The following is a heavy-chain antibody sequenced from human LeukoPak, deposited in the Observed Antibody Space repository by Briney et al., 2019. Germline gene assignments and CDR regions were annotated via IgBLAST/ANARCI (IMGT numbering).Heavy chain of an antibody. V-gene: IGHV3-48*04. D-gene: IGHD5-12*01. CDR3: ARGGYSGYEPLYF. Sequence: GGSLRLSCAASGFTFSTYSMNWVRQAPGKGLEWVSYISSSSSTIYYADSVKGRFTISRDNAKNSLYLQMNSLRAEDTAVYYCARGGYSGYEPLYFWGQGTLVTVSS. CDR2: ISSSSSTI. J-gene: IGHJ4*02. CDR1: GFTFSTYS.